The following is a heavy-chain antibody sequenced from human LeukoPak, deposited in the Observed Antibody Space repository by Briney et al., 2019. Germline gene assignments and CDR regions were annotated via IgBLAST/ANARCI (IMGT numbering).Heavy chain of an antibody. CDR1: GFTFSSAW. V-gene: IGHV3-74*03. D-gene: IGHD1-26*01. J-gene: IGHJ4*02. Sequence: GGSLRLSCAASGFTFSSAWMHWVRQAPGTGLVWVARITDDATTTYADSVRGRFTISRDNAKNILYLQMNSLRAEDTAVYYCVRDRVGPDFWGQGTLVTVSS. CDR3: VRDRVGPDF. CDR2: ITDDATT.